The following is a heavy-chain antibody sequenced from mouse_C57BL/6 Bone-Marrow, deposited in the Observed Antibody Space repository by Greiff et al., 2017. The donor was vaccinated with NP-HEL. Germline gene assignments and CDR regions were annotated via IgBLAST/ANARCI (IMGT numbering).Heavy chain of an antibody. CDR3: ATLGSYWYFDV. J-gene: IGHJ1*03. CDR1: GFTFSDFY. Sequence: EVMLVESGGGLVQSGRSLRLSCATSGFTFSDFYMEWVRQAPGKGLEWIAASRNKANDYTTEYSASVKGRFIVSRDTSQSILYLQMNALRAEDTAIYYCATLGSYWYFDVWGTGTTVTVSS. D-gene: IGHD1-1*01. CDR2: SRNKANDYTT. V-gene: IGHV7-1*01.